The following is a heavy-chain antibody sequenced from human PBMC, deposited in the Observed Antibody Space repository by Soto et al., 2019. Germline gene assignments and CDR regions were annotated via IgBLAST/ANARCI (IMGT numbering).Heavy chain of an antibody. CDR3: ARSPRVTPYYYYGLDV. Sequence: QVRLVQSGAEVRKPGASVKISCKASGYTFSNYALHWVRQAPGQRPEWMGWINGNNGDTKYAPKFQGRVTISSDTSAATGDMEMPGLISEDTAVYFCARSPRVTPYYYYGLDVWGQGTTVTVYS. CDR1: GYTFSNYA. J-gene: IGHJ6*02. D-gene: IGHD2-21*02. CDR2: INGNNGDT. V-gene: IGHV1-3*01.